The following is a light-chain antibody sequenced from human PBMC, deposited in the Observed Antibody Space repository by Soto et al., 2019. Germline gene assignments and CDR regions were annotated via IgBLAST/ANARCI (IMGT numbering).Light chain of an antibody. Sequence: QSALTQPPSASGTPRQRVTISCSGSSSNIGTNTVNWYQQFPRSAPKLLMYSSNQRPSGVPDRFSGSKSGTSASLAISGLQSEDEADYYCAAWDGSLNVVLFGGGTKLTVL. V-gene: IGLV1-44*01. J-gene: IGLJ3*02. CDR2: SSN. CDR3: AAWDGSLNVVL. CDR1: SSNIGTNT.